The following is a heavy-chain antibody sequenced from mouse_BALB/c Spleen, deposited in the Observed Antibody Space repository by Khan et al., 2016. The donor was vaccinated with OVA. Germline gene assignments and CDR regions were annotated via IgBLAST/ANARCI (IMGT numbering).Heavy chain of an antibody. CDR2: IWSDGST. J-gene: IGHJ4*01. CDR3: ARQPYYHYNIMDY. Sequence: QVQLKQSGPGLAAPSQSLSITCTISGFSLTNYGVHWIRQPPGKGLEWLVVIWSDGSTTYNSALQSRLTITTDNSPSQVFLKMNGLQTDDTAIYFCARQPYYHYNIMDYWGQGTSVTVSS. D-gene: IGHD2-10*01. CDR1: GFSLTNYG. V-gene: IGHV2-6-1*01.